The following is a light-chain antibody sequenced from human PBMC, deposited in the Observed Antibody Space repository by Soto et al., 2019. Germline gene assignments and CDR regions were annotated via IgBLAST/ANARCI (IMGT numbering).Light chain of an antibody. J-gene: IGLJ1*01. V-gene: IGLV2-14*01. Sequence: LTQPASVSGSPGQSIAISCTGTSSDVGGYNYVSWYQQHPGKAPKLMVYDVSNRPSGVSNRFSGSKSGNTASLTISGLQAEDEADYYCSSYTSSSTYVFGTGTKVT. CDR3: SSYTSSSTYV. CDR2: DVS. CDR1: SSDVGGYNY.